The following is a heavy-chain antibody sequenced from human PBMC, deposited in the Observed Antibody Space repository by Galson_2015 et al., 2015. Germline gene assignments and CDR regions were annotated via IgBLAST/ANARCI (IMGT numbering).Heavy chain of an antibody. J-gene: IGHJ6*02. D-gene: IGHD4-11*01. V-gene: IGHV3-74*01. Sequence: SLRLSCAASGFSFSNYWMHWVRHAPGKGLVWVSRISSDGSSRDYADSVKGRFTISRDNAKNTLYLQMNSLRDEDTAVYYCARGGVYSYYYAMDVWGQGTTVTVSS. CDR1: GFSFSNYW. CDR2: ISSDGSSR. CDR3: ARGGVYSYYYAMDV.